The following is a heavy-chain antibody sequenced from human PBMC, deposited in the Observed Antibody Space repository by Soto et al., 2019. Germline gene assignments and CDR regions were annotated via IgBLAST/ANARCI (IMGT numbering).Heavy chain of an antibody. D-gene: IGHD3-3*01. CDR3: ARVQHSGADYDFGTGFAH. CDR2: IWYDGSNK. J-gene: IGHJ4*02. Sequence: GGSLRLSCAASGFTFSSYGMHWVRQAPGKGLEWVAVIWYDGSNKYYADSVKGRFTISRDNSKNTLYLQMNSLRAEDTAVYYCARVQHSGADYDFGTGFAHWGQGTLVTVSS. V-gene: IGHV3-33*01. CDR1: GFTFSSYG.